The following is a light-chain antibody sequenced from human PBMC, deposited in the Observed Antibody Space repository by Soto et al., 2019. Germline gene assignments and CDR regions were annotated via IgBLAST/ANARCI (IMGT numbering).Light chain of an antibody. CDR2: DAS. Sequence: EIVLTQSPATLSLSPGERATLSCRASQSVISYLAWYQQKPGQAPRLLIYDASNRATGIPARFSGSGSGTDFTLTISSLDPEDFEVYYCQQRSNWPWTFGQGTKVEIK. V-gene: IGKV3-11*01. CDR3: QQRSNWPWT. CDR1: QSVISY. J-gene: IGKJ1*01.